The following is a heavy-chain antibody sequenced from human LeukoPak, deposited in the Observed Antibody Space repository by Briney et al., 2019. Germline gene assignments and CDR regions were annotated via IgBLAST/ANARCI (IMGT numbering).Heavy chain of an antibody. CDR2: IYHSGST. Sequence: SQTLSLTCAVSGGSISSGGYSWSWIRQPPGKGLEWIGYIYHSGSTYYNPSLKSRVTISVDRSKNQFSLKLSSVTAADTAVYYCARAPEANYYDSSGYLQFDPWGQGTLVTVSS. CDR1: GGSISSGGYS. V-gene: IGHV4-30-2*01. CDR3: ARAPEANYYDSSGYLQFDP. D-gene: IGHD3-22*01. J-gene: IGHJ5*02.